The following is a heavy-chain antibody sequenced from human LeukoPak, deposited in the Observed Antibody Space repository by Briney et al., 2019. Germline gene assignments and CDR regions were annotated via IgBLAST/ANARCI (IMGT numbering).Heavy chain of an antibody. CDR2: IIPIFGTA. J-gene: IGHJ4*02. D-gene: IGHD1-26*01. Sequence: SVKVSCKASGGTFSSYAISWVRQAPGQGLEWMGGIIPIFGTANYAQKFQGRVTITADKSTSTAYMELSSLRSEDTAVYYCARSIRRGGATGEEFDYWGQGTLVTVSS. CDR3: ARSIRRGGATGEEFDY. CDR1: GGTFSSYA. V-gene: IGHV1-69*06.